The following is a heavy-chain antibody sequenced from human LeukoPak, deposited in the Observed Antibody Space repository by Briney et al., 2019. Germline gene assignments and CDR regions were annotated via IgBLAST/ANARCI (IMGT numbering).Heavy chain of an antibody. CDR3: ARDADGYED. Sequence: GGSLRLSCAASGFTFSRAWMSWVRQAPGKGLEWVANIKEDGSEDYYADSVKGRFAISKDNAKNSLYLQMDSLRAEDTAMYYCARDADGYEDWGQGTLVIVSS. V-gene: IGHV3-7*01. CDR2: IKEDGSED. J-gene: IGHJ4*02. CDR1: GFTFSRAW. D-gene: IGHD5-24*01.